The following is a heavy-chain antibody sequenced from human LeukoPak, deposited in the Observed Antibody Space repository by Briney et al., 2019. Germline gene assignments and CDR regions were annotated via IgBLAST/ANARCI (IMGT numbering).Heavy chain of an antibody. CDR1: GGSISCYY. J-gene: IGHJ4*02. CDR3: ARGVRYCSSTSCYSYYFDY. CDR2: IYYSGST. Sequence: SETLSLTCTVSGGSISCYYWSWIRQPPGKGLEWIGYIYYSGSTNYNPSLKSRVTISVDTSKNQFSLKLSSVTAADTAVYYCARGVRYCSSTSCYSYYFDYWGQGTLVTVSS. D-gene: IGHD2-2*01. V-gene: IGHV4-59*01.